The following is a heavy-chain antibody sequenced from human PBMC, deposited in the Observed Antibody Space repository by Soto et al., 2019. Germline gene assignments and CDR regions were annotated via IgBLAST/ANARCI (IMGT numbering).Heavy chain of an antibody. J-gene: IGHJ6*02. V-gene: IGHV4-30-4*01. CDR2: IHYSRSV. Sequence: QVQLQESGPGLVRPSQTLSLTCTVSGGSISTDHYHWTWIGQAPGKGLEGIGYIHYSRSVQFIPSLQIQVSMSVDTSKNLFALRLSSVTAADTAVYFCAREDDGGDRDYYGLDVWGQGTTVTVSS. CDR1: GGSISTDHYH. D-gene: IGHD2-21*02. CDR3: AREDDGGDRDYYGLDV.